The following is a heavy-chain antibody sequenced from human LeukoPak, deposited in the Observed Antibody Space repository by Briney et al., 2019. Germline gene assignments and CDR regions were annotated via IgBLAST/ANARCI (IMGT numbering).Heavy chain of an antibody. Sequence: GGSLRPSCAASGFTISNYNMDWVRQAPGKGLEWISYISTSGIIYYADSVRGRFTISRDNAKNSLYLQMNSLRDEDTAVYYCARGGSYYLLDYWGQGTLVTVSS. CDR3: ARGGSYYLLDY. V-gene: IGHV3-48*02. CDR2: ISTSGII. CDR1: GFTISNYN. J-gene: IGHJ4*02. D-gene: IGHD1-26*01.